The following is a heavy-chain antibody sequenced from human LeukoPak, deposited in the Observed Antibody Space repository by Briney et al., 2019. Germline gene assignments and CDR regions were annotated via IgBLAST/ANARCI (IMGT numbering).Heavy chain of an antibody. Sequence: SETLSLTCAVYGGSFSGCYWSWIRQPPGKGLEWIGEINHSGSTNYNPSLKSRVTISVDTSKNQFSLKLSSVTAADTAVYYCARVRRAAPRYFFPAAIGLLGWFDPWGQGTLVTVSS. CDR1: GGSFSGCY. D-gene: IGHD2-2*02. J-gene: IGHJ5*02. V-gene: IGHV4-34*01. CDR2: INHSGST. CDR3: ARVRRAAPRYFFPAAIGLLGWFDP.